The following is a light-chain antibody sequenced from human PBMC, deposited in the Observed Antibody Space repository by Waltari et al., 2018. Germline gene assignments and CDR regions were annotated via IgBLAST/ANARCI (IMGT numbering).Light chain of an antibody. Sequence: DIVMTQSPESLAVSLGERATINCKSSESVLYSRNNKDHLAWYQQKPGQRPKLLIYWASTRESGVPDRFSGSGSETEFTLTINSLQAEDAAVYYCQQYYSTPLTFGGGTRVEI. CDR1: ESVLYSRNNKDH. V-gene: IGKV4-1*01. J-gene: IGKJ4*01. CDR2: WAS. CDR3: QQYYSTPLT.